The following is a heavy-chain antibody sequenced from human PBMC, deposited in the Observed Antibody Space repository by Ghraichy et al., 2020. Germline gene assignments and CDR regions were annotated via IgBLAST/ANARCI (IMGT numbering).Heavy chain of an antibody. CDR3: ARSTEYSRSNWFDP. CDR2: IYYSGGS. Sequence: SQTLSLTCTVSGGSIGRYYWNWIRQPPGKALEWIGYIYYSGGSNYNHYLKSRVSMSLDTSEGQFSLNLTSVTAADTAVYYCARSTEYSRSNWFDPWGQGSLVVVSA. V-gene: IGHV4-59*08. J-gene: IGHJ5*02. CDR1: GGSIGRYY. D-gene: IGHD6-13*01.